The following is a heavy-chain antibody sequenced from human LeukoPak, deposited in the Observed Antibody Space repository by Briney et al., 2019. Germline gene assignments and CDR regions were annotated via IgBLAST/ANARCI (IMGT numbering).Heavy chain of an antibody. D-gene: IGHD2-2*01. J-gene: IGHJ4*02. CDR3: DGEPYCSTSCQSAAFDY. Sequence: GGSLRLSCAASGFTFSSYSMNWVRQAPGKGLEWVSSISSSRSYIYYADSVKGRVTISRDNAKNSLYLQNNSMSAEEPDVYYGDGEPYCSTSCQSAAFDYWGQGTLVTVPS. CDR2: ISSSRSYI. CDR1: GFTFSSYS. V-gene: IGHV3-21*01.